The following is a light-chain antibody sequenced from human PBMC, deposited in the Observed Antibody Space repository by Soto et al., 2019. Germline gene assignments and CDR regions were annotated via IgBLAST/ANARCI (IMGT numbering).Light chain of an antibody. Sequence: QSALTQPASVSGSPGQSITISCTGTSSDIGAYNFVWYQQHPGKAPKLMLYDVNIRPSGVSNRFSGSKSGNTASLTISGLQAEDEADYYCTSWTTSTTMIFGGGTKVTVL. CDR2: DVN. J-gene: IGLJ2*01. CDR1: SSDIGAYNF. V-gene: IGLV2-14*03. CDR3: TSWTTSTTMI.